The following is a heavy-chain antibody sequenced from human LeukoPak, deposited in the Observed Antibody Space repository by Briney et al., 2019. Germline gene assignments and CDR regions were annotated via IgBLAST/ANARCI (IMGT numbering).Heavy chain of an antibody. CDR1: GFTFSGSA. D-gene: IGHD6-13*01. CDR2: IRSKANSYAT. J-gene: IGHJ4*02. Sequence: GGSLRLSCAASGFTFSGSAMHWVRQASGKGLEWVGRIRSKANSYATAYAASVKGRFTISRDDSKNTAYPQMNSLKTEDTAVYYCTRHAAAAPFDYWGQGTLVTVSS. CDR3: TRHAAAAPFDY. V-gene: IGHV3-73*01.